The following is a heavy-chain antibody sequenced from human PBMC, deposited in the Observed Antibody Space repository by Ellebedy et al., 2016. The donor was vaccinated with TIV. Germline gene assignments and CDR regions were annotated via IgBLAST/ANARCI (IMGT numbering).Heavy chain of an antibody. D-gene: IGHD6-6*01. V-gene: IGHV1-46*01. CDR3: ARTPRIAARYPYEY. J-gene: IGHJ4*02. Sequence: ASVKVSCXASGYIFTSYYLHWVRQAPGQRLEWMGIINPSDGDTRYAQKFQGRVTMTRDTSTSRVYMELSSLRSDDAAVYYCARTPRIAARYPYEYWGQGTLVTVSS. CDR1: GYIFTSYY. CDR2: INPSDGDT.